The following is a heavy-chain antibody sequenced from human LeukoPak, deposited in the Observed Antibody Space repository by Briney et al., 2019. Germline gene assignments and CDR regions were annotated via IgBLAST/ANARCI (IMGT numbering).Heavy chain of an antibody. D-gene: IGHD3-3*01. J-gene: IGHJ4*02. CDR3: ARPGFWSGYSVYFDY. CDR2: ICPGDSDT. CDR1: GYSFTSYW. V-gene: IGHV5-51*01. Sequence: GESLKISCKGSGYSFTSYWIAWVRQMPGKGLEWMGIICPGDSDTRYSPSFQGQVTISADESISTAYLQWSSLKASDTAMYYCARPGFWSGYSVYFDYWGQGTLVTVSS.